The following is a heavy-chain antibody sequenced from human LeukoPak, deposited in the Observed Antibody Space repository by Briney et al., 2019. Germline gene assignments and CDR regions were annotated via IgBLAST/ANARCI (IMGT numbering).Heavy chain of an antibody. CDR2: INHSGST. D-gene: IGHD2-15*01. V-gene: IGHV4-34*01. CDR3: ARDYSGRLGY. J-gene: IGHJ4*02. Sequence: SETLSLTCAVYGGSFSGYYWSWIRQPPGKGLEWIGEINHSGSTNYNPSLKSRVTISVDTSKNQFSLKLSSVTAADTAVYYCARDYSGRLGYWGQGTLVTVSS. CDR1: GGSFSGYY.